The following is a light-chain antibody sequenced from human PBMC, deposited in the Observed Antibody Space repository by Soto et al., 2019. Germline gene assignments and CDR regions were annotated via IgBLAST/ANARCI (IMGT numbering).Light chain of an antibody. CDR3: QHYNSYSEA. Sequence: DIQMTQSPSTLSGSVGDRVTITCRASQTISSWLAWYQQKPGKAPKLLIYKASTLKSGVPSRFSGSGSGTEFTLTICSLQPDDFATYCCQHYNSYSEAFGQGTKVELK. CDR2: KAS. CDR1: QTISSW. J-gene: IGKJ1*01. V-gene: IGKV1-5*03.